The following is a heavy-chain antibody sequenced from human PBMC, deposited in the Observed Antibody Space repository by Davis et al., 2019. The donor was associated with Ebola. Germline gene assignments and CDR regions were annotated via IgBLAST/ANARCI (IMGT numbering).Heavy chain of an antibody. V-gene: IGHV3-23*01. CDR2: ISGSGGST. D-gene: IGHD3-22*01. J-gene: IGHJ4*02. CDR1: GFTFSSYW. Sequence: PGGSLRLSCAASGFTFSSYWMSWVRQAPGKGLEWVSAISGSGGSTYYADSVKGRFTISRDNSKNTLYLQMNSLRAEDTAVYYCAKDESYDSSGYYPLVAFDYWGQGTLVTVSS. CDR3: AKDESYDSSGYYPLVAFDY.